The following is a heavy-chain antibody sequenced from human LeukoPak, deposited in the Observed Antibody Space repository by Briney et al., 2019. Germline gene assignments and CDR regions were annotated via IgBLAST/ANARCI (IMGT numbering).Heavy chain of an antibody. CDR3: AKIYCSGGSCYIRYFDY. CDR2: ISGSGGST. V-gene: IGHV3-23*01. D-gene: IGHD2-15*01. CDR1: GFTFSSYA. J-gene: IGHJ4*02. Sequence: PGGSLRLSCAASGFTFSSYAMSWVRQAPGKGLEWVSAISGSGGSTYYADSVKGQFTISRDNSKNTLYLQMNSLRAEDTAVYYCAKIYCSGGSCYIRYFDYWGQGTLVTVSS.